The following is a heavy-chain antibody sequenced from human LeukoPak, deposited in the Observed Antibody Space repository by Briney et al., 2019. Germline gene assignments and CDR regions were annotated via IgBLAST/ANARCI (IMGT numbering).Heavy chain of an antibody. CDR2: IKKDGSEK. V-gene: IGHV3-7*01. J-gene: IGHJ5*02. D-gene: IGHD6-13*01. CDR1: GFTPTIYT. CDR3: ARDRKSSSWPFNWFDP. Sequence: PRGSLRLSSAPSGFTPTIYTTRAGREAPRKGLERGANIKKDGSEKYYVDSVKGRYTISRDNAKNSLYLQMNSLRAKDTAVYYCARDRKSSSWPFNWFDPWGQGTLVTVSS.